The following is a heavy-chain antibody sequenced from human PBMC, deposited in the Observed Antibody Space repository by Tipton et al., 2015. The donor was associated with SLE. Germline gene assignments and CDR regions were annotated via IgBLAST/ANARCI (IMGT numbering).Heavy chain of an antibody. J-gene: IGHJ3*01. CDR3: ARDQFATVGAFDL. Sequence: TLSLTCTVPGDSISSGTYYWSWIRQPAGKGLEWIGRIYTSGSTNYHTSLRSRVTVSLDTSKNQISLNLTSVTAADTALYFCARDQFATVGAFDLWGQGTMVTVSS. CDR2: IYTSGST. V-gene: IGHV4-61*02. D-gene: IGHD1-14*01. CDR1: GDSISSGTYY.